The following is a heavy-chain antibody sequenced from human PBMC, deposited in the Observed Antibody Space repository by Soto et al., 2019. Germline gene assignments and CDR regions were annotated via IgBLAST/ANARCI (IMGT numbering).Heavy chain of an antibody. CDR1: GGSISSSSYY. J-gene: IGHJ5*02. V-gene: IGHV4-39*01. CDR3: ARQEQQLVYNWFDP. Sequence: SETLSLTCTVSGGSISSSSYYWGWIRQPPGKGLEWIGSIYYSGSTYYNPSLKSRVTISVDTSKNQFSLKLSSVTAADTAVYYCARQEQQLVYNWFDPWGQGTLVTVSS. D-gene: IGHD6-13*01. CDR2: IYYSGST.